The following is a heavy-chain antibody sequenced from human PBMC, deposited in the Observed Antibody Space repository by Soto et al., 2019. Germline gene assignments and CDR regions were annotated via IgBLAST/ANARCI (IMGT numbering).Heavy chain of an antibody. V-gene: IGHV3-23*01. D-gene: IGHD2-8*02. CDR2: ITDSASTS. J-gene: IGHJ4*02. Sequence: GGSLRLSCAASGFTFSSYAMTWVRQAPGEGLQWVSSITDSASTSYYADSVKGRFTISRDNSKNTLYLQMNSLRAEDTALYFCARDLVATILWGIFDYWGQGALVTVSS. CDR3: ARDLVATILWGIFDY. CDR1: GFTFSSYA.